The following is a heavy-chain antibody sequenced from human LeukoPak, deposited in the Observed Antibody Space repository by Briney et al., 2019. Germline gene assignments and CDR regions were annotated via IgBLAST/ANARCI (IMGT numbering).Heavy chain of an antibody. CDR2: ISGGGVAI. CDR1: GFTFSNYA. J-gene: IGHJ4*02. D-gene: IGHD3-22*01. CDR3: AKDGFDYYDSSGYYYFNY. Sequence: GGSLRLSCAASGFTFSNYAMSWVRQAPGKGLQWVSAISGGGVAIYYADSVKGRFTISRDNSKNTLYLQMNSLRAEDTAVYYCAKDGFDYYDSSGYYYFNYWGQGTLVTVSS. V-gene: IGHV3-23*01.